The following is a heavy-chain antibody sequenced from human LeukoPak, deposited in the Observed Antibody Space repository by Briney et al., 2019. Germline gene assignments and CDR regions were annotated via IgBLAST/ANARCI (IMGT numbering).Heavy chain of an antibody. V-gene: IGHV1-8*01. CDR2: MNPNSGNT. CDR1: GGTFSSYA. CDR3: ASEINPAANDAFDI. J-gene: IGHJ3*02. D-gene: IGHD2-2*01. Sequence: ASVKVSCKASGGTFSSYAISWVRQAPGQGLEWMGWMNPNSGNTGYAQKFQGRVTITRNTSISTAYMELSSLRSEDTAVYYCASEINPAANDAFDIWGQGTMVTVSS.